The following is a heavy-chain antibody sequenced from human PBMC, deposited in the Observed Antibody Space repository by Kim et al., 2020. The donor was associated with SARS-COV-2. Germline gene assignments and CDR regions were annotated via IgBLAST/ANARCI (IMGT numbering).Heavy chain of an antibody. D-gene: IGHD4-4*01. Sequence: SLRLSCAASGFTFGDYAMHWVRQAPGKGLEWVSGISWNSGSIGYADSVKGRFTISRDNAKNSLYLQMNSLRAEDTALYYCAKGPYSNYYYYIDVWGKGTTVTVSS. V-gene: IGHV3-9*01. CDR2: ISWNSGSI. J-gene: IGHJ6*03. CDR3: AKGPYSNYYYYIDV. CDR1: GFTFGDYA.